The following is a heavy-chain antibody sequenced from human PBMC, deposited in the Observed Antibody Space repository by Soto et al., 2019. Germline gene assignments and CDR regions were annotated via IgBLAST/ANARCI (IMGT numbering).Heavy chain of an antibody. V-gene: IGHV1-18*01. Sequence: GASVKVSCKASGYTFTRSGISWVRQAPGQGPEWMGWISSYNGDTNYAQTFQGRVTMTTDTSTSTAYMELRSLRSDDTAVYYCARSGVWEPRDYWGQGTLVTVSS. D-gene: IGHD1-26*01. CDR3: ARSGVWEPRDY. J-gene: IGHJ4*02. CDR2: ISSYNGDT. CDR1: GYTFTRSG.